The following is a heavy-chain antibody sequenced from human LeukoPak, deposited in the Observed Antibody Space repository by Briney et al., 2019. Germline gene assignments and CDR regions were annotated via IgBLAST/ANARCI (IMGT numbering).Heavy chain of an antibody. CDR1: GFTFSNYW. CDR2: INSDGINT. CDR3: ARAPIAVAGKNWFDP. J-gene: IGHJ5*02. V-gene: IGHV3-74*01. D-gene: IGHD6-19*01. Sequence: GGTLRLSCAASGFTFSNYWMHWVRQAPGKGLVWVSRINSDGINTSYADSVKGRFTISRDNAKNTLNLQMNSLRAEDTAVYYCARAPIAVAGKNWFDPWGQGTLVTASS.